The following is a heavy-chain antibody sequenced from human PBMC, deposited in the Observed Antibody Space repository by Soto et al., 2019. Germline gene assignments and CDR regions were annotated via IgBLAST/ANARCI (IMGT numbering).Heavy chain of an antibody. CDR3: ARGPLKSFPRPKTYYYSYMDV. Sequence: QVQLQQWGAGLLKPSETLSLTCAVYGGSFSGYYWSWIRQPPGKGLALIGEINQSGSTNYNPSLKSRVTISVDTSKNQFSLKLSSATAADTAVYYCARGPLKSFPRPKTYYYSYMDVWGKGTTVTVSS. D-gene: IGHD1-26*01. CDR2: INQSGST. J-gene: IGHJ6*03. V-gene: IGHV4-34*01. CDR1: GGSFSGYY.